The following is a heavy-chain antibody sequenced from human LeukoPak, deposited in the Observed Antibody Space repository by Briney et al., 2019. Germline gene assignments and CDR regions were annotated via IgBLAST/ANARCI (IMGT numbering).Heavy chain of an antibody. CDR1: GSTFTDYN. D-gene: IGHD4-17*01. J-gene: IGHJ4*02. CDR3: AILPTVTLGFDY. V-gene: IGHV1-2*02. CDR2: INPNSGGT. Sequence: ASVKVSCKASGSTFTDYNMHWVRQAPGQGLEWMGWINPNSGGTNYPQKFHGRVTMTRDTSISTAYMELSRLRSDDTAVYFCAILPTVTLGFDYWGQGTLVTVSS.